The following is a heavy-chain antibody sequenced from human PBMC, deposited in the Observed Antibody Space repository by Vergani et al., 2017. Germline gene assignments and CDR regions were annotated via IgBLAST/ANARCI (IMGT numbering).Heavy chain of an antibody. Sequence: QVQLVQSGAEVKKPGSSVKVSCKASGGTFSSYTISWVRQAPGQGLEWMGRIIPILGIANYAQKFQGRVTITADKSTSTAYMELSSLRSEDTAVYYCARATYSSSSIFDYWGQGTLVTVSS. V-gene: IGHV1-69*02. CDR3: ARATYSSSSIFDY. J-gene: IGHJ4*02. CDR2: IIPILGIA. D-gene: IGHD6-13*01. CDR1: GGTFSSYT.